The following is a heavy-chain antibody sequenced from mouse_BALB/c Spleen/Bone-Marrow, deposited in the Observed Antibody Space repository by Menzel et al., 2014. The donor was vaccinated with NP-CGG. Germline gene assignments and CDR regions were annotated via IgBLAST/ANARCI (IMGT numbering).Heavy chain of an antibody. Sequence: VKLMESGPGLVQPSQSLSIPCTVSGLSLTRNGVHWVRQSPGKGLEWLGVIWRGGSTDYNEAFMSRLSITKDNSKSQVFFKMNSLQGDDTAIYYCAKGGITTVWYFDVWGAGTTVTVSS. V-gene: IGHV2-5*01. CDR3: AKGGITTVWYFDV. D-gene: IGHD1-1*01. CDR1: GLSLTRNG. CDR2: IWRGGST. J-gene: IGHJ1*01.